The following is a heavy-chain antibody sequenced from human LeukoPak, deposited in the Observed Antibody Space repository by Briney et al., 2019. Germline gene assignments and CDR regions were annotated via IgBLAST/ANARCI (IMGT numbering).Heavy chain of an antibody. J-gene: IGHJ3*02. CDR2: IYPGDSNT. V-gene: IGHV5-51*01. D-gene: IGHD6-19*01. Sequence: GESLKISCKGSGYSFTNDWIGWVRQMPGKGLEWMGIIYPGDSNTRYSPSFQGQVTISADKSITTAYLQWTSLKASDTAMYYCARTYSCNSGWYGAIDIWGQGTMVTVSS. CDR3: ARTYSCNSGWYGAIDI. CDR1: GYSFTNDW.